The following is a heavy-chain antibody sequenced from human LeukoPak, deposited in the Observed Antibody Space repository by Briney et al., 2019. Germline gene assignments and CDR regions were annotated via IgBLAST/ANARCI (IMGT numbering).Heavy chain of an antibody. CDR1: GFTISSYA. V-gene: IGHV3-23*01. D-gene: IGHD6-19*01. Sequence: GGSLRLSCAASGFTISSYAMSWVRQAPGKGLEWVSAISGSGGSTYYADSVKGRFTISRDNSKNTLYLQMNSLRAEDTAVYYCAKDLSSGSSFDYWGPGTLVTVSS. J-gene: IGHJ4*02. CDR2: ISGSGGST. CDR3: AKDLSSGSSFDY.